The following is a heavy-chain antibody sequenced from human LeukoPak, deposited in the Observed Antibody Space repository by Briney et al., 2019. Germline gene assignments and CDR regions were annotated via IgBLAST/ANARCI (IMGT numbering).Heavy chain of an antibody. J-gene: IGHJ4*02. CDR1: GFTFSSYD. Sequence: GGSLRLSCAASGFTFSSYDMHWVRQATGKGLEWVSAISTSGDTYYPGSVKGRFTISRENAKSSLYLQMNSLRAEDTAVYYCARGRSGSYFDSWGQGTLVAVSS. D-gene: IGHD1-26*01. V-gene: IGHV3-13*04. CDR2: ISTSGDT. CDR3: ARGRSGSYFDS.